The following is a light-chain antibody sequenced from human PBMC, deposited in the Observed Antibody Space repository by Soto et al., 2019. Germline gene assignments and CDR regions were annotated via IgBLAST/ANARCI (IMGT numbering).Light chain of an antibody. CDR2: GAS. Sequence: EIVMTQSPATLSVSPGERATLSCRASQSVSSNLAWYQQKPGQAPRLLMYGASTRATGIPDRFSGSGSGTEFPLTISSLQSEDFAVYSCQQHNNWPPWTFGQGTKVEIK. CDR1: QSVSSN. V-gene: IGKV3-15*01. J-gene: IGKJ1*01. CDR3: QQHNNWPPWT.